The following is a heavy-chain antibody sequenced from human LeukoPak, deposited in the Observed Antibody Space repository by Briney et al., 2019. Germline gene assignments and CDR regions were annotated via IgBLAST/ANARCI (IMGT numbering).Heavy chain of an antibody. J-gene: IGHJ4*02. V-gene: IGHV4-59*01. D-gene: IGHD1-26*01. Sequence: SETLSLTCTVSGGSISSYYWSWIRQPPGKGLEWIGYIYYSGSTNYNPSLKSRVTISVDTSKNQFPLKLSSVTAADTAVYYCARSHDGSYSSSPWYFDYWGQGTLVTVSS. CDR1: GGSISSYY. CDR3: ARSHDGSYSSSPWYFDY. CDR2: IYYSGST.